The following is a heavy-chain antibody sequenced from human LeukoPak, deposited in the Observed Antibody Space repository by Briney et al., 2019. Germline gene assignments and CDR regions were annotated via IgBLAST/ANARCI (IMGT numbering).Heavy chain of an antibody. CDR3: ARGPIAAAGYADAFDI. CDR2: INPSGGST. V-gene: IGHV1-46*01. Sequence: ASVKVSCKASGYTFTSYYMHWVRQAPGQGLEWMGIINPSGGSTSYAQKFQGRATMTRDTSTSTVYMELSSLRSEDTAVYYCARGPIAAAGYADAFDIWGQGTMVTVSS. D-gene: IGHD6-13*01. J-gene: IGHJ3*02. CDR1: GYTFTSYY.